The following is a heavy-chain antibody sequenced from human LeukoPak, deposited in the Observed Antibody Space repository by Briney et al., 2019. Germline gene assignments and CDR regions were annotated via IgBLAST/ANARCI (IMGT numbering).Heavy chain of an antibody. V-gene: IGHV4-34*01. D-gene: IGHD4-17*01. CDR2: INHSGSP. J-gene: IGHJ6*02. CDR3: GRENTTVTTFHYNYYGMDV. Sequence: SETLSLTCAVYGGSFSGYSWNWIRQPPGKGLEWIGEINHSGSPTYNPSLKSRVTMSVDTSKNQFSLKLTSVTAADTAVYYCGRENTTVTTFHYNYYGMDVWGQGATVTVSS. CDR1: GGSFSGYS.